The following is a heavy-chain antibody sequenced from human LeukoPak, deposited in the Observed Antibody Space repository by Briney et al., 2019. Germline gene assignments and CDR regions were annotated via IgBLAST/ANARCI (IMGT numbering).Heavy chain of an antibody. Sequence: SETLSLTCAVYGGSFSGYYWSWIRQPPGKGLEWIGEINHSGSTNYNPSLESRVTISVDTSKNQFSLKLSSVTAADTAVYYCARGRVGATVISKWGQGTLVTVSS. CDR2: INHSGST. V-gene: IGHV4-34*01. J-gene: IGHJ4*02. CDR3: ARGRVGATVISK. D-gene: IGHD1-26*01. CDR1: GGSFSGYY.